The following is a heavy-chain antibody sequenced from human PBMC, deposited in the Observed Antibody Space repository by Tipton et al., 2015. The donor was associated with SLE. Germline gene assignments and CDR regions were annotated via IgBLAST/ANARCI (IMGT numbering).Heavy chain of an antibody. Sequence: TLSLTCAVYGGSFSGYYWSWIRQPPGKGLEWIGEINHSGNTNYNPSLKSRVTISVDTSKNQFSLKLSSVTAADTAVYYCARVRQWLDRFDLWGRGTLVTVSS. CDR3: ARVRQWLDRFDL. V-gene: IGHV4-34*01. CDR2: INHSGNT. D-gene: IGHD6-19*01. J-gene: IGHJ2*01. CDR1: GGSFSGYY.